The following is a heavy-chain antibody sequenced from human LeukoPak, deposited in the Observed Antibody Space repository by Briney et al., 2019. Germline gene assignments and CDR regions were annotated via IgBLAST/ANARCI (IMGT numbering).Heavy chain of an antibody. CDR2: INPYSGST. CDR3: ARYPPCVF. D-gene: IGHD5/OR15-5a*01. CDR1: GYSFTGYY. J-gene: IGHJ4*02. Sequence: GASVKVSCKASGYSFTGYYLHWVRQAPGQGLEWMGWINPYSGSTTYAQQFQVRVTMTRDTANTTVYMELNRLTSYDTAVYYCARYPPCVFWGQGTRVTVS. V-gene: IGHV1-2*02.